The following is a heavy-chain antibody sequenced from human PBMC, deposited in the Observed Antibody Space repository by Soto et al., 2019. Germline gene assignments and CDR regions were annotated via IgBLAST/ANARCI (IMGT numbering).Heavy chain of an antibody. Sequence: SETLSLTCIVSGGSISSGDYYWSWIRQPPGKGLEWIGYIYASGSAFYNPSLESRVSISVNTSKNQFSLNLRSVTAADTAVYYCSRGNTYFGLGIWGQGALVTVSS. V-gene: IGHV4-30-4*01. D-gene: IGHD3-10*01. CDR2: IYASGSA. CDR3: SRGNTYFGLGI. J-gene: IGHJ4*02. CDR1: GGSISSGDYY.